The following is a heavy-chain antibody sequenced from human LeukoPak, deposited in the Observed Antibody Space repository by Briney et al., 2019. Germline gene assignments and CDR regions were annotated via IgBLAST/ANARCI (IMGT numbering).Heavy chain of an antibody. CDR1: GFTLSSNY. Sequence: PGGSLRLSCAASGFTLSSNYMSWVRQAPGKGLEWVSVIYSGGSTYYADSVKGRFTISRNNSKHTLYLQMNSLRAEDTAVYYCARHFGVVTKGVYYYYYGMDVWGQGTTVTVSS. D-gene: IGHD3-3*01. CDR2: IYSGGST. J-gene: IGHJ6*02. V-gene: IGHV3-66*04. CDR3: ARHFGVVTKGVYYYYYGMDV.